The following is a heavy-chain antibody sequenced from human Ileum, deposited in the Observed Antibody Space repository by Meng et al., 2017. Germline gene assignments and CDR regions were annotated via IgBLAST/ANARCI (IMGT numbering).Heavy chain of an antibody. V-gene: IGHV4-34*01. D-gene: IGHD2-15*01. J-gene: IGHJ4*02. CDR2: IKHSGVT. Sequence: QVQLKQMGAGRLKPSETLSLTCAVYGGSFSDYYWSWLRQAPGKGLEWIGEIKHSGVTKYNPSLKSRVSISVNSSKNQLSLKVTSVTAADTAVYYCALLLVVDSSTLDDYWGQGTLVTVFS. CDR1: GGSFSDYY. CDR3: ALLLVVDSSTLDDY.